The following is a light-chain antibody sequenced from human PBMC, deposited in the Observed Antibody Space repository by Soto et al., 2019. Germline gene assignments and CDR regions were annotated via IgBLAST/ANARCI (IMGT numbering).Light chain of an antibody. CDR1: QTISDF. CDR3: QQSFSTPRT. J-gene: IGKJ1*01. V-gene: IGKV1-39*01. Sequence: DIQMTQSPSSLSPSLGDTVTITCRASQTISDFLNWYQHKPGKAPKLLIYAASSLQGGVPSRFSGSGSGTNFTLTISGLQSEDLATYFCQQSFSTPRTFGQGTKVDI. CDR2: AAS.